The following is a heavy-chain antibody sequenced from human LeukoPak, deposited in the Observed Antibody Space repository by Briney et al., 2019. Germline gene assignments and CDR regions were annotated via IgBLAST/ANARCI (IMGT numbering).Heavy chain of an antibody. CDR3: ARSYLRATADSDY. Sequence: ASVKVSCKASGYTFTGYYMHWVRQAPGQGLEWMGWINPNSGGTNYAQKFQGRVTMTRDTSISTAYMELSRLRSDDTAVYYCARSYLRATADSDYWGQGTLVTVSS. CDR1: GYTFTGYY. D-gene: IGHD1-1*01. J-gene: IGHJ4*02. V-gene: IGHV1-2*02. CDR2: INPNSGGT.